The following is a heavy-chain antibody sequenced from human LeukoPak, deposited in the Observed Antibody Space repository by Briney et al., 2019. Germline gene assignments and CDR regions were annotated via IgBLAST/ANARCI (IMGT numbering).Heavy chain of an antibody. D-gene: IGHD3-22*01. V-gene: IGHV1-2*02. CDR3: AREDSSGYDY. J-gene: IGHJ4*02. CDR2: INPNSGGT. Sequence: ASVKVSCKAPGYTFTGYYMHWVRQAPGQGLEWMGWINPNSGGTNYAQNFQGRVTMTRDTSISTAYMEVSRLRSDDTAVYYCAREDSSGYDYWGQGTLVTVSS. CDR1: GYTFTGYY.